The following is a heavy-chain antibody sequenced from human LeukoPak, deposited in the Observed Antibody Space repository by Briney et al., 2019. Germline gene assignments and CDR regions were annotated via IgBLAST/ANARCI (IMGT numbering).Heavy chain of an antibody. J-gene: IGHJ4*02. V-gene: IGHV3-48*03. CDR3: AREGSYYFDY. CDR2: ISSSGSTI. CDR1: GCTFSSYE. Sequence: GGSLRLSCVVSGCTFSSYEMHWVRRAPGKGLEWVSYISSSGSTIYYADSVRGRFTISRDNAKNSLYLQMNSLRAEDTAVYYCAREGSYYFDYWGQGTLVTVSS.